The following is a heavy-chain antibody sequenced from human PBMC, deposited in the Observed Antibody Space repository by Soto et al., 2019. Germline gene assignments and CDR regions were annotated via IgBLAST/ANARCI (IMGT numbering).Heavy chain of an antibody. CDR3: ARDNDRPQLGGNYYYILDV. CDR1: GGTFRNSA. V-gene: IGHV1-69*12. Sequence: QVQLEQSGAEVKKPGSSVKVSCKASGGTFRNSAISWVRQAPGQGLEWMGGIMPIFRTPAYAQKFQGRVTITADESTNTAYMELSGLRSDDTAVYYCARDNDRPQLGGNYYYILDVWGHGTTVTVSS. CDR2: IMPIFRTP. J-gene: IGHJ6*02. D-gene: IGHD1-1*01.